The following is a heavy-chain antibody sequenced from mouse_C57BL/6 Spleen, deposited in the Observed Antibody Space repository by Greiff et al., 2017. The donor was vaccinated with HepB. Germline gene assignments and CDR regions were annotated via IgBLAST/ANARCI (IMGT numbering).Heavy chain of an antibody. D-gene: IGHD2-1*01. J-gene: IGHJ4*01. CDR3: ARGGNFYYYAMDY. V-gene: IGHV1-53*01. CDR1: GYTFTSYW. Sequence: QVQLQQPGTELVKPGASVKLSCTASGYTFTSYWMHWVKQRPGQGLEWIGNINPSNGGTNYNEKFKSKATLTVDKSSSTAYMQLSSLTSEDSAVYYCARGGNFYYYAMDYWGQGTSVTVSS. CDR2: INPSNGGT.